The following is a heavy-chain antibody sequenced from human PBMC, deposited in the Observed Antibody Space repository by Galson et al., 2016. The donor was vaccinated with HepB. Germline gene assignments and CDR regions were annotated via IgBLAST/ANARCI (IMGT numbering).Heavy chain of an antibody. CDR2: ITGAGSYL. V-gene: IGHV3-21*01. CDR3: AKPGPMQYFEA. Sequence: SLRLSCAASGFHFTTYSLNWVRQAPGRGLEWVGSITGAGSYLYYGTPVKGRFTISRDDANNSVFLHMNSLRPEDTALYYCAKPGPMQYFEAWGQGTMVTVSS. J-gene: IGHJ4*02. D-gene: IGHD2/OR15-2a*01. CDR1: GFHFTTYS.